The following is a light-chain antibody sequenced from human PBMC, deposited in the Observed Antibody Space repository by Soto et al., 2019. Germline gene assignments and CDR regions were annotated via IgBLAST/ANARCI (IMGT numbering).Light chain of an antibody. CDR3: QQRSNWPT. V-gene: IGKV3-11*01. CDR1: QSVSSN. Sequence: ETVMTQSPATLSVSPGERATLSCRASQSVSSNLAWYQQKPGQPPRLLIYDISTRATGIPTRFSGSGSGTDFTLTISRLEPEDFAVYDCQQRSNWPTFGQGTRLEIK. CDR2: DIS. J-gene: IGKJ5*01.